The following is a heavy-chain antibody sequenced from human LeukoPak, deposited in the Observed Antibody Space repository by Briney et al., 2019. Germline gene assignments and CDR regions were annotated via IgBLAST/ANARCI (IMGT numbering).Heavy chain of an antibody. D-gene: IGHD1-26*01. CDR3: AKAGSIRFDY. Sequence: PGGSLRLSCAASGFTFSDYYMSWIRQAPGKGLEWVSGISGSGRGGSTYYADSVKGRFTISRDNSKNMLYLQMNSLRAEDTAVYYCAKAGSIRFDYWGQGTLVTVSS. CDR2: ISGSGRGGST. CDR1: GFTFSDYY. J-gene: IGHJ4*02. V-gene: IGHV3-23*01.